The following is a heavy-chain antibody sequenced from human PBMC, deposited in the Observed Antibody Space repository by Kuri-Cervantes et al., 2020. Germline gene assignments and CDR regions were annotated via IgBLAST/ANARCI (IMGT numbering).Heavy chain of an antibody. CDR3: ARDQGSSTLWYYYGMDV. CDR2: IYTSGST. CDR1: GGSISSDY. Sequence: SETLSLTCTVSGGSISSDYWSWIRQPAGKGLEWIGRIYTSGSTNYNPSLKSRVTISVDTSKNQFSLKLSSVTAADTAVYYCARDQGSSTLWYYYGMDVWGQGTTVTVSS. D-gene: IGHD6-6*01. V-gene: IGHV4-4*07. J-gene: IGHJ6*02.